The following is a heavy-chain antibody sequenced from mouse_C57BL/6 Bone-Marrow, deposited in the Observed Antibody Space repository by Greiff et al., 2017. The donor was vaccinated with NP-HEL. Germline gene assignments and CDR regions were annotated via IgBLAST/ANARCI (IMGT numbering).Heavy chain of an antibody. D-gene: IGHD1-1*01. CDR3: ARPSRYFWFAY. CDR1: GFTFSSYG. J-gene: IGHJ3*01. V-gene: IGHV5-6*01. Sequence: EVKLVESGGDLVKPGGSLKLSCAASGFTFSSYGMSWVRQTPDKRLEWVATISSGGSYTYYLDSVKGRFTISRDNAKNTLYLQMSSLKSEDTAMYYCARPSRYFWFAYWGQGTLVTVSA. CDR2: ISSGGSYT.